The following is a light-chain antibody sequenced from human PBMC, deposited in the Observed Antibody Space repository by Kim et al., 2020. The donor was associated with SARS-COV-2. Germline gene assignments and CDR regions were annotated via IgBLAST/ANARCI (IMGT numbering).Light chain of an antibody. CDR1: QSVPSSD. J-gene: IGKJ2*01. CDR3: QQYGSSPRT. Sequence: PGERATLSCRASQSVPSSDLAWYQQRPGQAPRLLIYGASSRATGIPDRFSGSGSGTDFTLTVSRLEPEDFAVYYCQQYGSSPRTFGQGTKLEIK. V-gene: IGKV3-20*01. CDR2: GAS.